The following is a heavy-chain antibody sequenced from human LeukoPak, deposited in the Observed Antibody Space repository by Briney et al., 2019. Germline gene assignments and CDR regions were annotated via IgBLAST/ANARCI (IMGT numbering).Heavy chain of an antibody. V-gene: IGHV3-48*04. D-gene: IGHD2-2*01. CDR2: ISSSSSTI. CDR3: TTNQWYCSSTTCF. CDR1: GFTFSSYS. J-gene: IGHJ4*02. Sequence: GGSLRLSCAASGFTFSSYSMNWVRQAPGKGLEWVSYISSSSSTIYYADSVKGRFTISRDNAKSSLYLQMNSLRAEDTAVYYCTTNQWYCSSTTCFWGQGTLVTVSS.